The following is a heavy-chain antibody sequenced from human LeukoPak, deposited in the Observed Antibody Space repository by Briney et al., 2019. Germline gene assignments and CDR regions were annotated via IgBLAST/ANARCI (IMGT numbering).Heavy chain of an antibody. Sequence: GGSLRLSCAASGFTFRSYSMNWVRQAPGKGLEWISHISSSSSTTSYTDSVKGRFTISRDNAKNSLYLQMNSLRAEDTAMYYCTRDSRYTYGYYGMDVWGQGTTVTVSS. J-gene: IGHJ6*02. CDR2: ISSSSSTT. D-gene: IGHD5-18*01. V-gene: IGHV3-48*04. CDR3: TRDSRYTYGYYGMDV. CDR1: GFTFRSYS.